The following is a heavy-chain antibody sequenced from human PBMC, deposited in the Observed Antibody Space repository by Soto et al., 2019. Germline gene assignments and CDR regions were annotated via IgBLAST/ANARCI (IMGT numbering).Heavy chain of an antibody. CDR3: TKSRGDILMVYGFGGMDV. J-gene: IGHJ6*02. CDR1: GFTVNSHA. Sequence: EVQLLESGGGVVQRGGSLRLSCAASGFTVNSHAMSWDRQAQGKGLELVASISGSGDGTYYGDSVKGRFTISRDSSSSTLYLQMNNLRGEDTAVYFCTKSRGDILMVYGFGGMDVWGQGTTVTVSS. D-gene: IGHD2-8*01. V-gene: IGHV3-23*01. CDR2: ISGSGDGT.